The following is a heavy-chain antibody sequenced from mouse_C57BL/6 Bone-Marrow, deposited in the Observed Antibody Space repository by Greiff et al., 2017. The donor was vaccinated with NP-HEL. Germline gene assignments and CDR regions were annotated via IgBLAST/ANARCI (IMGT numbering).Heavy chain of an antibody. CDR2: IYPGSGNT. CDR3: ERGNYYGSSSLAMDY. D-gene: IGHD1-1*01. J-gene: IGHJ4*01. Sequence: QVQLQQSGPELVKPGASVKISCKASGYSFTSYYIHWVKQRPGQGLEWIGWIYPGSGNTKYNEKLKGKATLSADTSSSTAYLQLSSLNSEDSAVYSCERGNYYGSSSLAMDYWGQGTSVTVSS. CDR1: GYSFTSYY. V-gene: IGHV1-66*01.